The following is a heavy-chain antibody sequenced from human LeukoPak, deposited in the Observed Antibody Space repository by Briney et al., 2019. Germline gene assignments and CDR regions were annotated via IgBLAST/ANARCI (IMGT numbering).Heavy chain of an antibody. CDR3: GRLSGTDLY. D-gene: IGHD1-26*01. J-gene: IGHJ4*02. CDR1: GFTFSSYG. V-gene: IGHV1-46*01. CDR2: INPRDGST. Sequence: GGSLRLSCAVSGFTFSSYGMHWVRQAPRQGLEWMGIINPRDGSTYYAQKFQGRVTMTMVMSTTTVYMELSSLKSEDTAVYYCGRLSGTDLYWGQGTLVTVSS.